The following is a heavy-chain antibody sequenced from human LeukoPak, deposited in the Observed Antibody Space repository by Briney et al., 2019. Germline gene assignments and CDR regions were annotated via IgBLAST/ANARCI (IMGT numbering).Heavy chain of an antibody. Sequence: GASVKVSCKASGGTFSSYAISWVRQAPGQGLEWMGGIIPIFGTANYAQKFQGRVTITADKSTSTAYMELSSLRSGDTAVYYCARDRGIAVAGTGDFDYWGQGTLVTVSS. CDR3: ARDRGIAVAGTGDFDY. CDR1: GGTFSSYA. J-gene: IGHJ4*02. V-gene: IGHV1-69*06. D-gene: IGHD6-19*01. CDR2: IIPIFGTA.